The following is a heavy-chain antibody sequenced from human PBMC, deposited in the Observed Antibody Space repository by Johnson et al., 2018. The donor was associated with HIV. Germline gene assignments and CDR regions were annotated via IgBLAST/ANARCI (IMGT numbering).Heavy chain of an antibody. CDR2: IGTAGDT. D-gene: IGHD7-27*01. CDR3: ARQLGSDAFDI. V-gene: IGHV3-13*01. Sequence: VQLVEYGGGVVQPGRSLRLSCAASGFTFSSYDMHWVRQATGKGLEWVSAIGTAGDTYYPGSVKGRFTISRDNAKNTLYLQMNSLRAEDTAVYYCARQLGSDAFDIWGQGTMVTVSS. CDR1: GFTFSSYD. J-gene: IGHJ3*02.